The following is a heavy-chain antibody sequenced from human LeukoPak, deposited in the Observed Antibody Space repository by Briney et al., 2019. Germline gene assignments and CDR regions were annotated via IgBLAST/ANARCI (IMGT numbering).Heavy chain of an antibody. V-gene: IGHV3-33*01. CDR2: IWYDGTNK. D-gene: IGHD4-17*01. CDR3: ARATVTRWFDP. CDR1: GFAFSSFG. J-gene: IGHJ5*02. Sequence: GGSLRLSCAASGFAFSSFGMHWVRQAPGKGLEWVAVIWYDGTNKYYADSVKGRFTISRDNSKNTLYLQMNSLRAEDTAVYYCARATVTRWFDPWGQGTLVTVS.